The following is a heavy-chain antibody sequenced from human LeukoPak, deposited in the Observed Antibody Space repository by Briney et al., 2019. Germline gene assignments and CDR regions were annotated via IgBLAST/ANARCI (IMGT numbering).Heavy chain of an antibody. CDR2: ISRGGDRT. CDR1: GLTFSTYD. Sequence: GGSLRLSCEASGLTFSTYDMSWVRQVPGEGLEWVSAISRGGDRTYHADSVKGRFTISRDNSKNVLYLQMDNLRADDTAVYHCRKAGGLASWYDYWGQGAVVTVSS. J-gene: IGHJ4*02. V-gene: IGHV3-23*01. D-gene: IGHD6-13*01. CDR3: RKAGGLASWYDY.